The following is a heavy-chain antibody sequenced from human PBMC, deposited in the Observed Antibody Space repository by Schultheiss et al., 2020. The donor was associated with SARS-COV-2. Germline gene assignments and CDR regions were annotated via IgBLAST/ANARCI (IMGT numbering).Heavy chain of an antibody. CDR1: GFTVSSNY. CDR2: IYSGGST. CDR3: ARFGASRYSGSYYIFY. D-gene: IGHD1-26*01. Sequence: GGSLRLSCAASGFTVSSNYMSWVRQAPGKGLEWVSVIYSGGSTYYADSVKGRFTISRDNSKNTLYLQMNSLRAEDTAVYYCARFGASRYSGSYYIFYWGQGTLVTVSS. V-gene: IGHV3-53*01. J-gene: IGHJ4*02.